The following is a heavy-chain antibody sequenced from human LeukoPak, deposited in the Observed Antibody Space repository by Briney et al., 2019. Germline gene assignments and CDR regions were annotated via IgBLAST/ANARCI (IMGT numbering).Heavy chain of an antibody. J-gene: IGHJ4*02. V-gene: IGHV4-59*01. CDR1: GGSISSYY. D-gene: IGHD6-19*01. CDR3: AGGIAVAGRQGLDY. CDR2: IYYSGST. Sequence: PSETLSLTCTVSGGSISSYYWSWIRQPPGKGLEWIGYIYYSGSTNYNPSLKSRVTISVDTSKNQFSLKLSSVTAADTAVYYCAGGIAVAGRQGLDYWGRGTLVTVSS.